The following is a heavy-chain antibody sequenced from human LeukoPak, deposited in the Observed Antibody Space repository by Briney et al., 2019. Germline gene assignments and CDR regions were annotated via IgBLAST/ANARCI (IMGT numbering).Heavy chain of an antibody. V-gene: IGHV3-48*01. CDR3: ARPYCTRTDCPAI. CDR1: GFTFSTYN. CDR2: ISSSSDTI. D-gene: IGHD2-8*01. Sequence: HPGGSLRLSCVVSGFTFSTYNMNWVRQAPGKGLEWVSYISSSSDTIFYADSVRGRFSISRDNVKNSLYLQMSSLRAQDSAVYYCARPYCTRTDCPAIGGQGKGVTV. J-gene: IGHJ3*02.